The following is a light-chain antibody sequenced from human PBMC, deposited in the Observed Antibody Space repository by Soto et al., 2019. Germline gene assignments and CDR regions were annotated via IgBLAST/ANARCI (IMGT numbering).Light chain of an antibody. CDR1: QSISSW. CDR2: DAS. J-gene: IGKJ1*01. CDR3: QQYYDYPRT. V-gene: IGKV1-5*01. Sequence: DIQMTQSPSTLSACVGDRVTITCRASQSISSWLAWYQQKPGKAPKLLIYDASSLESGVPSRFSGSGSGTEFTLTISCLQPDDFATYYCQQYYDYPRTFGQGTKVDIK.